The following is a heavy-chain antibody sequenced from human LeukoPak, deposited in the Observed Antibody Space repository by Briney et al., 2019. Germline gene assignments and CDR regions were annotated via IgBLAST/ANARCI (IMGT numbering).Heavy chain of an antibody. D-gene: IGHD5-12*01. CDR3: AREHSGYYFDY. CDR2: ISYDGSNK. J-gene: IGHJ4*02. V-gene: IGHV3-30*04. CDR1: GFTFSSYA. Sequence: GRSLRLSCAASGFTFSSYAMHWVRQAPGKGLEWVAVISYDGSNKYYADSVKGRFTISRDNSKNTLYLQMNSLRAEDTAVYYCAREHSGYYFDYWGQGTLATVSS.